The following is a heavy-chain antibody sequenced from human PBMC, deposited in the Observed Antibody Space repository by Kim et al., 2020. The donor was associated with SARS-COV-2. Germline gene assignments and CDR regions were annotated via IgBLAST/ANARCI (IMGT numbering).Heavy chain of an antibody. V-gene: IGHV3-7*03. Sequence: GGSLRLSCAASGFTFSSYWMSWVRQAPGKGLEWVANIKQDGSEKYYVDSVKGRFTISRDNAKNSLYLQMNSLRAEDTAVYYCARDLWGETAMVLDYWGQGTLVTVSS. D-gene: IGHD5-18*01. CDR1: GFTFSSYW. CDR2: IKQDGSEK. J-gene: IGHJ4*02. CDR3: ARDLWGETAMVLDY.